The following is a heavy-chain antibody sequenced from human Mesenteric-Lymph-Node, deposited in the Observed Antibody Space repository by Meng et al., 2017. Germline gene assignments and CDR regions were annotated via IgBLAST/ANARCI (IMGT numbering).Heavy chain of an antibody. V-gene: IGHV5-51*01. D-gene: IGHD6-19*01. CDR3: ARVSAPERALKGEPAVAGTYCLDY. Sequence: GESLKISCKGSGYSFTSYWIGWVRQMPGKGLEWMAIIYPGDSDTRYSPSFQGQVTISGDKSINTAYLQWSSLKASDTAMYYCARVSAPERALKGEPAVAGTYCLDYWGQGALVTVSS. CDR2: IYPGDSDT. J-gene: IGHJ4*02. CDR1: GYSFTSYW.